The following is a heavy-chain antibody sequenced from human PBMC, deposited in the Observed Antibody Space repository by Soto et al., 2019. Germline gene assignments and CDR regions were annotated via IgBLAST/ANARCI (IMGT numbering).Heavy chain of an antibody. CDR2: IWYDGRNK. Sequence: QVQLLESGGGVVQPGKSLRLSCAASGFTFSTYGMHWVRQAPGKGLEWVAVIWYDGRNKYHGDSLKGRFTISRDNSKNTLYLQINNLRAEDTAVYYCGRDGALGDTAVVDSWGQGTLVTVSS. CDR1: GFTFSTYG. CDR3: GRDGALGDTAVVDS. J-gene: IGHJ4*02. V-gene: IGHV3-33*01. D-gene: IGHD5-18*01.